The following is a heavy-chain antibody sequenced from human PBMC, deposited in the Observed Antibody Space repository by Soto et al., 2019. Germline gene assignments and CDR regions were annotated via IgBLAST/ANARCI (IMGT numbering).Heavy chain of an antibody. CDR3: AKARCSTTNCYVPDY. CDR1: GFTFSSYS. J-gene: IGHJ4*02. Sequence: GGSLRLSCAASGFTFSSYSMNWVRQAPGKGLEWVSVIGGSGRSTSYAGSVQGRFTISRDNRKNMLFLQMNSLRAEDTAMYYCAKARCSTTNCYVPDYWGQGTLVTVSS. V-gene: IGHV3-23*01. D-gene: IGHD2-2*01. CDR2: IGGSGRST.